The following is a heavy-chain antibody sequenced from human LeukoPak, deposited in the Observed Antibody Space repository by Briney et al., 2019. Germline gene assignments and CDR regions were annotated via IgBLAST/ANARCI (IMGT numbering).Heavy chain of an antibody. CDR1: GFTFDDYA. CDR3: ANDIRSQLGFSGGMDV. CDR2: VSWNSGRI. V-gene: IGHV3-9*01. J-gene: IGHJ6*02. D-gene: IGHD3-3*01. Sequence: GRSLRLSCAASGFTFDDYAMHWVRQAPGKGLEWVSGVSWNSGRIGYADSVKGRFTISRDNAKNSLYLRMNSLRAEDTAFYYCANDIRSQLGFSGGMDVWGQGTTVTVSS.